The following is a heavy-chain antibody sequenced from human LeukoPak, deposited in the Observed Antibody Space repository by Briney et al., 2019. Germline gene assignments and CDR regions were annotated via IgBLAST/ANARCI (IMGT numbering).Heavy chain of an antibody. J-gene: IGHJ1*01. V-gene: IGHV3-74*01. CDR3: ASGIPAF. CDR1: RFTFSNYW. D-gene: IGHD1-1*01. CDR2: INNDGSRT. Sequence: PGGSLRLSCAASRFTFSNYWMHWVRQVPGKGLVWVSHINNDGSRTNYADSVKGRFTISRDNAKNTLYLQMNSLRAEDTAVYYCASGIPAFWGQGTLVTVSS.